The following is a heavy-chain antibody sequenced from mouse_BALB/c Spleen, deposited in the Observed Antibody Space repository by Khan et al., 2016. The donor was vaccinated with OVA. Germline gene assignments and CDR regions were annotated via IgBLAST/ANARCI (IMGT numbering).Heavy chain of an antibody. D-gene: IGHD1-1*01. J-gene: IGHJ2*01. Sequence: QVQLQQSGAELAKPGASVKMSCKASGYTFINYWILWVKQRPGQGLEWIGYINPSTGYTEYNQNFKDKATLTADKSSSTAYMQLSSLTSEGSAVYYCARRGLRWDFDYWGQGTTRTVSS. CDR1: GYTFINYW. CDR2: INPSTGYT. CDR3: ARRGLRWDFDY. V-gene: IGHV1-7*01.